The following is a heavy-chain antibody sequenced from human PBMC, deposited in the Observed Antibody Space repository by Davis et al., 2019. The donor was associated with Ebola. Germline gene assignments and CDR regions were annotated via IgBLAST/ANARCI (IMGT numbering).Heavy chain of an antibody. J-gene: IGHJ4*02. Sequence: PSETLSLTCAVSGGSISSSNWWSWVRQPPGKGLEWIGYIYYSGSTYYNPSLKSRVTISVDTSKNQFSLKLSSVTAADTAVYYCARPGQGSYYFDYWGQGTLVTVSS. V-gene: IGHV4-4*02. CDR3: ARPGQGSYYFDY. CDR1: GGSISSSNW. CDR2: IYYSGST.